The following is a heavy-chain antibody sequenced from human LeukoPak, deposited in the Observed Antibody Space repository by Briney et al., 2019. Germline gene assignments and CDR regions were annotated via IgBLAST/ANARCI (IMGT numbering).Heavy chain of an antibody. CDR3: ASDKGTSYLSSFDY. CDR1: GFTFSSYV. CDR2: ISYDGSNE. Sequence: GGSLRLSCAASGFTFSSYVMHWVRQAPGKGLEWVAIISYDGSNEYYADSVKGRFTISRDNSKNTLYLQMNSLRAADTAVYYCASDKGTSYLSSFDYWGQGTLVTVSS. V-gene: IGHV3-30*04. D-gene: IGHD6-6*01. J-gene: IGHJ4*02.